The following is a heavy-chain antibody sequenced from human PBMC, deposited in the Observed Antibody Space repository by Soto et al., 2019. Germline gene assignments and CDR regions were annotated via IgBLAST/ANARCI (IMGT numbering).Heavy chain of an antibody. CDR3: ARRYGGTRDY. CDR1: GGSISSYY. J-gene: IGHJ4*02. CDR2: IYYSGST. V-gene: IGHV4-59*08. Sequence: QVQLQESGPGLVKPSETLSLTCTVSGGSISSYYWSWIRQPPGKGLEWIGYIYYSGSTNYNPSLKSRATISVDTSKNQFSLKLSSVTAADTAVYYCARRYGGTRDYWGQGTLVTVSS. D-gene: IGHD4-17*01.